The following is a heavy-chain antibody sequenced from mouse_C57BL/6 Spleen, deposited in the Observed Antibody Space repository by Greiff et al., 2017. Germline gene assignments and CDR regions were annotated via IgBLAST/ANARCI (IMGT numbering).Heavy chain of an antibody. CDR3: AREGYYYGVGFAY. CDR1: GYTFTSYW. Sequence: QVQLQQPGTELVKPGASVKLSCKASGYTFTSYWMHWVKQRPGQGLEWIGNINPSNGGTNYNEKFKSKATLTVDKSSSTAYMQHSSLPSEYSAVYYCAREGYYYGVGFAYWGQGTLVTVSA. V-gene: IGHV1-53*01. D-gene: IGHD1-1*01. J-gene: IGHJ3*01. CDR2: INPSNGGT.